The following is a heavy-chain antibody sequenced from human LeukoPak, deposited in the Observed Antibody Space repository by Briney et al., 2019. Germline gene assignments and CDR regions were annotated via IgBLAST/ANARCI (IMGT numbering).Heavy chain of an antibody. V-gene: IGHV3-74*01. D-gene: IGHD6-19*01. CDR3: ARSSYPYYFDY. CDR1: GFSFSSYW. Sequence: GGSLRLSCGASGFSFSSYWMHWVRQAPGKGLMWVSRVNNDGSSTTYADSVEGRFTISRDNARNTLYLQMNSLGAEDTAVYYCARSSYPYYFDYWGQGTLVTVSS. CDR2: VNNDGSST. J-gene: IGHJ4*02.